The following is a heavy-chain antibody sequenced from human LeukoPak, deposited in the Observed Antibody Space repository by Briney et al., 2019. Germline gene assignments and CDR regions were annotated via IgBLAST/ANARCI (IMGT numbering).Heavy chain of an antibody. J-gene: IGHJ4*02. CDR3: AKGGYSSSWYWDY. Sequence: SGGSLRLSCAASGFTFSSYGMSWVRQAPGKGLEWVSAISGSGGSTYYADSVKGRFTISRDNSKNTLYLQMNSLRAEDTAVYYCAKGGYSSSWYWDYWGQGALVTVSS. CDR1: GFTFSSYG. D-gene: IGHD6-13*01. CDR2: ISGSGGST. V-gene: IGHV3-23*01.